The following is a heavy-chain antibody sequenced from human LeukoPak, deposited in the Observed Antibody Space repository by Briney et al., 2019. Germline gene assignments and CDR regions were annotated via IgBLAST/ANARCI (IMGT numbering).Heavy chain of an antibody. CDR3: ARHSSSWFDAFDI. V-gene: IGHV1-8*03. Sequence: ASVKVSCKASGYTFTSYDINWVRQATGQGLEWMGWMNPNRGNTGYAQKFQGRVTITRNTSISTAYMELSSLRSEDTAVYYCARHSSSWFDAFDIWGQGTMVTVSS. D-gene: IGHD6-13*01. J-gene: IGHJ3*02. CDR1: GYTFTSYD. CDR2: MNPNRGNT.